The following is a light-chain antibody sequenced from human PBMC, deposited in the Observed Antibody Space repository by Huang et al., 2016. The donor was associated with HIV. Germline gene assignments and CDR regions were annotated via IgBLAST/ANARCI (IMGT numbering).Light chain of an antibody. V-gene: IGKV1-39*01. Sequence: DIQMTQSPSSLSTFVGDRVTITCRASQNINTFLHWYQEKPGKAPRLLFYSASSLEHGVPSRFSGSASGTEFTLTVSSVQPDDSATYYCQQTYRTPYTFGQGTKLDI. CDR1: QNINTF. J-gene: IGKJ2*01. CDR2: SAS. CDR3: QQTYRTPYT.